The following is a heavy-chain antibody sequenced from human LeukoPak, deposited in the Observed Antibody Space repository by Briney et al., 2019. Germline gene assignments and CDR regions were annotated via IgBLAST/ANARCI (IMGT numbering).Heavy chain of an antibody. Sequence: ASVKVSCKVCGYTFTGYYLHWVRQARGQGLEWVGRINPSSGGTNYAQKFQGRVTMTRDTSINTAYMDLSSLRSDDTAVYYCTRGPSGSDYWGQGTLVTVSS. D-gene: IGHD3-10*01. CDR2: INPSSGGT. V-gene: IGHV1-2*06. CDR1: GYTFTGYY. J-gene: IGHJ4*02. CDR3: TRGPSGSDY.